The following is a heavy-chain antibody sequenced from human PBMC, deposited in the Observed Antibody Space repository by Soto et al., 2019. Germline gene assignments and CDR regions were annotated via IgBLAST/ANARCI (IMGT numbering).Heavy chain of an antibody. V-gene: IGHV3-13*01. CDR3: ARATDQYSYGQFDY. J-gene: IGHJ4*02. CDR2: IGTAGDT. Sequence: PGXSLRLSCAASGFTFSSYDMHWFRQATGKGLEWVSAIGTAGDTYYPGSVKGRFTISRENAKNSLYLQMNSLRAEDTAVYYCARATDQYSYGQFDYWGQGTLVTVSS. D-gene: IGHD5-18*01. CDR1: GFTFSSYD.